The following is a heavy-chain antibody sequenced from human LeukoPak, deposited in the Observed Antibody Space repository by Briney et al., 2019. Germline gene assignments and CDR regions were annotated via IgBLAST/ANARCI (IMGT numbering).Heavy chain of an antibody. J-gene: IGHJ6*02. V-gene: IGHV3-23*01. CDR1: GFTFSSYA. Sequence: GGSLRLSCAASGFTFSSYAMSWVRQAPGKGLEWVSAISGSGGSTYCADSVKGRFAISRDNSKNTLYLQMNSLRAEDTAVYYCAKGYSTLNYYGMDVWGQGTTVTVSS. CDR2: ISGSGGST. CDR3: AKGYSTLNYYGMDV. D-gene: IGHD4-11*01.